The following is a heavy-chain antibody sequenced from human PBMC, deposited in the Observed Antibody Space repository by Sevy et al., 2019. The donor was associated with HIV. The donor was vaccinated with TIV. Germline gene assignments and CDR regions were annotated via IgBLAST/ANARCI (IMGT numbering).Heavy chain of an antibody. CDR2: ISDDSRYI. CDR1: EFSFSSYS. D-gene: IGHD3-3*01. V-gene: IGHV3-21*01. CDR3: ARDFTIFGVVSGIDY. J-gene: IGHJ4*02. Sequence: GGSLRLSCAASEFSFSSYSMNWVRQAPGQGLEWLSSISDDSRYIYYSDSVKGRFTISRANAKSSLYLQMNSLRVEDTAIYYCARDFTIFGVVSGIDYWGQGNLVTVSS.